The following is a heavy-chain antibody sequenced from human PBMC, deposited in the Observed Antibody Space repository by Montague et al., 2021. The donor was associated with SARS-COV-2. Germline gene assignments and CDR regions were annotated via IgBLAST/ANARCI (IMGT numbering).Heavy chain of an antibody. V-gene: IGHV4-39*01. J-gene: IGHJ5*02. CDR3: TGHDHTDFGNPNWFDP. Sequence: SKTLSLTCTVSGDSINSDTAFWGWVRQSPGKGLEWIGSMVYSGRNFYNGALRSRLTISVDKSKNQFSMELRDVTAADTGLYYCTGHDHTDFGNPNWFDPWGQGTLVTVSS. D-gene: IGHD5-18*01. CDR1: GDSINSDTAF. CDR2: MVYSGRN.